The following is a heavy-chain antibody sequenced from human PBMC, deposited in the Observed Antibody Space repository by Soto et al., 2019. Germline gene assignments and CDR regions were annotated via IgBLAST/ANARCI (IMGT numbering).Heavy chain of an antibody. CDR1: GFTFSSYG. CDR3: AKNLGYCSGGSCYWENSYGMDV. Sequence: PGGSLRLSCAASGFTFSSYGMHWVRQAPGKGLEWVAVISYDGSNKYYADSVKGRFTISRDNSKNTLYLQMNSLRAEDTAVYYCAKNLGYCSGGSCYWENSYGMDVWGQGTTVTVSS. V-gene: IGHV3-30*18. D-gene: IGHD2-15*01. J-gene: IGHJ6*02. CDR2: ISYDGSNK.